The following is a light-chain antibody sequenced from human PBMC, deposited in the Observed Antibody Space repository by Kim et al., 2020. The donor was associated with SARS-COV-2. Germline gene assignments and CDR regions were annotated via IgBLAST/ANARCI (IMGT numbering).Light chain of an antibody. J-gene: IGKJ1*01. V-gene: IGKV1-5*03. CDR2: KAS. CDR1: QTISPC. CDR3: QQYDSYPWT. Sequence: ASVGDRVTITCRASQTISPCVACYSQKPGKAPRLRIYKASNLESGVPSRFSGSGSGTEFTLTITSLQPDDFATYYCQQYDSYPWTFGLGTKVDIK.